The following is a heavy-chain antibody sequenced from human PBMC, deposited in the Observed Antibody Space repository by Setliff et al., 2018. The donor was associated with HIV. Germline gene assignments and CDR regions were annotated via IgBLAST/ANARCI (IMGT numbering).Heavy chain of an antibody. Sequence: PGGSLRLSCAASGFTFSTYAMSWVRQGPGKGLEWVSGISGGGTSRHYADSVKGRFTISRDNSKNTVYLQMSSLRAEDTAVYYCTKDSQYDSSGFYPWGQGKLVTVSS. CDR3: TKDSQYDSSGFYP. CDR2: ISGGGTSR. J-gene: IGHJ5*02. V-gene: IGHV3-23*01. CDR1: GFTFSTYA. D-gene: IGHD3-22*01.